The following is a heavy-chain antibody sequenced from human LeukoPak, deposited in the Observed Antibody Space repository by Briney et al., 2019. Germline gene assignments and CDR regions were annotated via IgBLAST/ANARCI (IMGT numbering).Heavy chain of an antibody. Sequence: SETLSLTCTVSGGSVSSGSYYWSWIRQPPGKGLEWIGYIYYSGSTNYNPSLKSRVTISVDTSKNQFSLKLSSVTAADTAVYYCASSRFYDFWSGRPTYSWFDPWGQGTLVTVSS. CDR1: GGSVSSGSYY. D-gene: IGHD3-3*01. CDR2: IYYSGST. V-gene: IGHV4-61*01. J-gene: IGHJ5*02. CDR3: ASSRFYDFWSGRPTYSWFDP.